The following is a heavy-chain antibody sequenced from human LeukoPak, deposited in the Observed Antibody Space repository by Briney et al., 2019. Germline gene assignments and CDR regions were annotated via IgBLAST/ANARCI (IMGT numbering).Heavy chain of an antibody. CDR2: IMPSLGIG. Sequence: GASVRVSCKASGGTFMGGTANNYAINWVRQAPGQGLEWLGRIMPSLGIGNYPQKFQGRVTITADESASTANMELSGLRSDDTAVYYCARDRIYGSGREIDYWGQGTLVTVSS. V-gene: IGHV1-69*04. J-gene: IGHJ4*02. CDR1: GGTFMGGTANNYA. CDR3: ARDRIYGSGREIDY. D-gene: IGHD3-10*01.